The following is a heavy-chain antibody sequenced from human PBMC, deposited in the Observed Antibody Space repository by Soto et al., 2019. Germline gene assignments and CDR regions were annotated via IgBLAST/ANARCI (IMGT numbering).Heavy chain of an antibody. Sequence: SETLSLTRTISCGAISSYYCRWIRQTPWKGLEWIGCVYFSGSTNYNPSLKIRVLISIDTSQNQFSLKLNSVTAADTAVYYCTRYLDIGHRGYGQSDVWGQ. D-gene: IGHD5-12*01. V-gene: IGHV4-59*01. CDR3: TRYLDIGHRGYGQSDV. CDR2: VYFSGST. CDR1: CGAISSYY. J-gene: IGHJ6*02.